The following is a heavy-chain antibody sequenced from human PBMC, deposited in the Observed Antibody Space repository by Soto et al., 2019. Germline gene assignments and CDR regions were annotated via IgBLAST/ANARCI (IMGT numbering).Heavy chain of an antibody. J-gene: IGHJ4*02. Sequence: PGGSLRLSCAASGFTFSSYAMSWVRQAPGKGLEWVSAISGSGGTTYYADSVKGRFTISKDNSKNTAYLQMNSLRAEDTAVYYCAKTSRYCSGGSCYGGYFDYWGQGTLVTVSS. V-gene: IGHV3-23*01. D-gene: IGHD2-15*01. CDR2: ISGSGGTT. CDR1: GFTFSSYA. CDR3: AKTSRYCSGGSCYGGYFDY.